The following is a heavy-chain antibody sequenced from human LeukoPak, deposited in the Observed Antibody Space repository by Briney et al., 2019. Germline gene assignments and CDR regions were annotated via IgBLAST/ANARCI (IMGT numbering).Heavy chain of an antibody. V-gene: IGHV4-59*01. CDR1: GGSISSYY. CDR3: ARRNYGGNSGRYWYFDL. CDR2: IYYSGST. J-gene: IGHJ2*01. D-gene: IGHD3-10*01. Sequence: SETLSLTCTVSGGSISSYYWNWIRQSPGKGLEWIGYIYYSGSTSYNPSLESRVTISVDTSKNQFSLKLSSVTAADTAVYYCARRNYGGNSGRYWYFDLWGRGTLVTVSS.